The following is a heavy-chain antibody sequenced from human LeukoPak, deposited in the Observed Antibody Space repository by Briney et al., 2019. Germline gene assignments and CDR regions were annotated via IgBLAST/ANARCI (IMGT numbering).Heavy chain of an antibody. CDR3: ARTPTTNYYYYYMDV. D-gene: IGHD1/OR15-1a*01. J-gene: IGHJ6*03. CDR2: IYTSGST. CDR1: GGSISSGSYY. V-gene: IGHV4-61*02. Sequence: PSQTLSLTCTVSGGSISSGSYYWSWIRQPAGKGLEWIGRIYTSGSTNYNPSLKSRVTMSVDTSKKQFSLKLSSVTAADTAVYYCARTPTTNYYYYYMDVWGKGTTVTISS.